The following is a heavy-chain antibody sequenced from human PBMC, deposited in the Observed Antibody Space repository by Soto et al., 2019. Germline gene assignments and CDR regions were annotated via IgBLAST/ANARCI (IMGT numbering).Heavy chain of an antibody. CDR2: INAGNGNT. D-gene: IGHD2-2*01. J-gene: IGHJ4*02. CDR1: GYTFTSYA. V-gene: IGHV1-3*01. Sequence: SGAEVKKPGASVKVSCKASGYTFTSYAMHWVRQAPGQSLEWMGWINAGNGNTKYSQKFQGRVTITRDTSASTAYMELSSLRSEDTAVYYCAREACSSTSCYVYFDYWGQGTLVTVSS. CDR3: AREACSSTSCYVYFDY.